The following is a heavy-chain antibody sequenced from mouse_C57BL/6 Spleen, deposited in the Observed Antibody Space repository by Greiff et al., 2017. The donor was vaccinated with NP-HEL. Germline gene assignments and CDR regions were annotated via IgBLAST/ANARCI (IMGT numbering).Heavy chain of an antibody. V-gene: IGHV1-54*01. J-gene: IGHJ4*01. D-gene: IGHD2-4*01. CDR2: INPGSGGT. CDR3: ARSDYGYAMDY. CDR1: GYAFTNYL. Sequence: VQLQQSGAELVRPGTSVKVSCKASGYAFTNYLIEWVKQRPGQGLEWIGVINPGSGGTNYNEKFKGKATLTADTSSSTAYMQLSSLTSEDSAVYFCARSDYGYAMDYWGQGTSVTVSS.